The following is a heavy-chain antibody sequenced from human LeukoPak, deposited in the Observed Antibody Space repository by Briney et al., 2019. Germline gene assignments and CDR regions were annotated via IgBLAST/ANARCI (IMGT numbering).Heavy chain of an antibody. CDR1: GGSISTSNYY. J-gene: IGHJ6*03. CDR2: IYYSGST. Sequence: PSETLSLTCTVSGGSISTSNYYWGWIRQPPGKGLEWIGNIYYSGSTYYNPSLESRVTMSLDTSKNQFSLKLSSVTAADTAVYYCARVRDDSSGYYYYYYYYMDVWGKGTTVTVSS. V-gene: IGHV4-39*07. CDR3: ARVRDDSSGYYYYYYYYMDV. D-gene: IGHD3-22*01.